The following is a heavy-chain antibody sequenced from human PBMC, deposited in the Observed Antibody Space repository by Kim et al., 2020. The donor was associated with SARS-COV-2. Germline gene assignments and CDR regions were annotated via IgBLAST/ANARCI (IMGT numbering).Heavy chain of an antibody. Sequence: GGSLRLSCAASGFSFSNYAVTWVRQAPGRGLEWVAAVSGSGDYTSHADSVKGRFTISRDNSKNTLYLQMNSLRAEDTALYYCAKSLDTSVVIGYYYGLDVWGQGTTVTVSS. D-gene: IGHD5-18*01. CDR2: VSGSGDYT. V-gene: IGHV3-23*01. J-gene: IGHJ6*02. CDR1: GFSFSNYA. CDR3: AKSLDTSVVIGYYYGLDV.